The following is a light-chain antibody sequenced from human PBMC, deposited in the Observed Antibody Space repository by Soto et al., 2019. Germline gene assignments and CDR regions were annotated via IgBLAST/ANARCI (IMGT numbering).Light chain of an antibody. CDR3: QQRSSWPSIS. V-gene: IGKV3-11*01. CDR1: QSVRSY. CDR2: DAS. Sequence: EIVLTQSPATLSLSPGERATLSCRASQSVRSYLAWYQQKPGQAPRLLIYDASNRATGIPARFSGSASGTAFTLTIGSLEPEDFAIYYCQQRSSWPSISFGQGTRLEI. J-gene: IGKJ5*01.